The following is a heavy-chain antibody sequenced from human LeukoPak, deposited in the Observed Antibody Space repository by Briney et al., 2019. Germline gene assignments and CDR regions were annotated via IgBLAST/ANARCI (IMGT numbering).Heavy chain of an antibody. CDR3: ARGSSGFDY. CDR1: GFTFSNSW. Sequence: GGSLGLSCEASGFTFSNSWMHWVRQAPGKGLVWVSLINIDGSSTSYADSVKGRFTISRDNAKNTLYLQMNSLRAEDTAVYYCARGSSGFDYWGQGTLVTVSS. D-gene: IGHD6-19*01. V-gene: IGHV3-74*01. J-gene: IGHJ4*02. CDR2: INIDGSST.